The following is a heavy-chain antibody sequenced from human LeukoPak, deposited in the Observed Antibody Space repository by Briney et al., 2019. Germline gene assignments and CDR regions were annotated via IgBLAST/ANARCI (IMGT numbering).Heavy chain of an antibody. V-gene: IGHV4-34*01. CDR1: GGSFSGYY. Sequence: PSETLSLTCAVYGGSFSGYYWSWIRQPPGKGLEWIGEINHSGSTNYNPSLKSRVTISVDTSKNQFSLKLSSVTAADTAVYYCARGRASMVRGVKPSYYMDVWGKGTTVTVSS. J-gene: IGHJ6*03. CDR2: INHSGST. CDR3: ARGRASMVRGVKPSYYMDV. D-gene: IGHD3-10*01.